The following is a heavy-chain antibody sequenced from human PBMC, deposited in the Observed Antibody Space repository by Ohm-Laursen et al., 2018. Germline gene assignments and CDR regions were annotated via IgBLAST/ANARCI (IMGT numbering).Heavy chain of an antibody. CDR2: ISSSGSTI. Sequence: SLRLSCSASGFTFSDYYMSWIRQAPGKGLEWGSYISSSGSTINYADSVKGRFTISRDNAKNSLYLQMNSLRAEDTAVYYCARDRSYLEWLGRMDVWGQGATVTVSS. V-gene: IGHV3-11*01. CDR3: ARDRSYLEWLGRMDV. J-gene: IGHJ6*02. CDR1: GFTFSDYY. D-gene: IGHD3-3*01.